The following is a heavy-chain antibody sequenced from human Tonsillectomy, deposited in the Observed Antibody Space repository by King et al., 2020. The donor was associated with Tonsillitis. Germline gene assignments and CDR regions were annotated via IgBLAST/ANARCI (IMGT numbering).Heavy chain of an antibody. CDR2: ISGSGAGT. J-gene: IGHJ4*02. D-gene: IGHD5-18*01. CDR3: ATSYGLWLRGDFDY. CDR1: GFTFSSYS. V-gene: IGHV3-23*04. Sequence: VQLVESGGGLVQPGGSLRRSCAASGFTFSSYSMSWVRQPPGKELEWVSSISGSGAGTFYADYVKGRFTISRDNSKNTLYLQMNSLRAEDTAVYYCATSYGLWLRGDFDYWGRGTLVTVSS.